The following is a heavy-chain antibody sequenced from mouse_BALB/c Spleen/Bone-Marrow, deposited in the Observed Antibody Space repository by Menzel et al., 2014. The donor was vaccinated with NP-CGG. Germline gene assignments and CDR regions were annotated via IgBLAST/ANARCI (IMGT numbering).Heavy chain of an antibody. CDR3: SHWAYYYAMDY. CDR1: GYSITSDYA. D-gene: IGHD4-1*01. CDR2: ISYSGST. J-gene: IGHJ4*01. V-gene: IGHV3-2*02. Sequence: VQLQQSGPGLVKPSQSLSLTCTVTGYSITSDYAWNWIRQFPGNKLEWMGYISYSGSTSYNPSLKSRISTTRDTSKNQFFLQLNSVTTEDTATYYCSHWAYYYAMDYWGQGTSVTVSS.